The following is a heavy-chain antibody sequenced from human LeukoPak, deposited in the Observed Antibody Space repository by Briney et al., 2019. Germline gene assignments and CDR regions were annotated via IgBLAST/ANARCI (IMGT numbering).Heavy chain of an antibody. CDR1: GFTFSSYA. V-gene: IGHV3-33*01. CDR3: ARPRDGYNYGAFDI. J-gene: IGHJ3*02. CDR2: IWYDGSKK. Sequence: PGGSLGLSCAASGFTFSSYAMHWVRQAPGKGLEWVAVIWYDGSKKYYGDPVKGRFTISRDNSKNTLYLQMNSLRAEDTAVYSCARPRDGYNYGAFDIWGQGTMVTVSS. D-gene: IGHD5-24*01.